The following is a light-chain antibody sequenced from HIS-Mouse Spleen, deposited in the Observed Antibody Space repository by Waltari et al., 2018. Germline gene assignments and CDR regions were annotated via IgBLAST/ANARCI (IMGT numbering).Light chain of an antibody. V-gene: IGLV3-25*03. J-gene: IGLJ2*01. Sequence: SYELTQPPSVSVSPGQTARITCSGDALPTQYAYWYQQKPGQAPVLVIYKDSERPSGIPERFSGSSSGTTVTLTISGVQAEDEADYYCQSADSSGTSHVVFGGGTKLTVL. CDR1: ALPTQY. CDR3: QSADSSGTSHVV. CDR2: KDS.